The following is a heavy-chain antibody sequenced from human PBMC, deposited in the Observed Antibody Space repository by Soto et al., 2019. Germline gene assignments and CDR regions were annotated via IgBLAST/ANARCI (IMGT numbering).Heavy chain of an antibody. J-gene: IGHJ5*02. CDR1: GLTFSNYG. CDR3: AKFASTTSWRS. Sequence: EVQLLESGGGLVQPGGSLRLSCAASGLTFSNYGMSWVRQAPGKGLEWVSGISGSGGTTYYADSVKGRFAISRDNSKNALYLQMNSLRVEDTASYYCAKFASTTSWRSWGQGTLVTVSS. V-gene: IGHV3-23*01. CDR2: ISGSGGTT. D-gene: IGHD2-2*01.